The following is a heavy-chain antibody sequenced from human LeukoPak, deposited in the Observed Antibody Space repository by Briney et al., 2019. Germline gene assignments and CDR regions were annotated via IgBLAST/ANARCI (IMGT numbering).Heavy chain of an antibody. D-gene: IGHD6-6*01. J-gene: IGHJ4*02. CDR1: GFTFSSYS. Sequence: GGSLRLSCAASGFTFSSYSMNWVRQAPGKGLEWVSSISSSSSYIYYADSVKGRFTISRDNAKNSLYLQMNSLRAEDTAVYYCVSSSIAARRAFDYWGQGTLVTVSS. V-gene: IGHV3-21*01. CDR2: ISSSSSYI. CDR3: VSSSIAARRAFDY.